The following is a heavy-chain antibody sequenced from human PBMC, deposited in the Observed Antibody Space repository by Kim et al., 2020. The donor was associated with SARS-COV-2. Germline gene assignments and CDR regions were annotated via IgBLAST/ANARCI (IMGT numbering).Heavy chain of an antibody. Sequence: ASVKVSCKASGYTFTSYGISWVRQAPGQGLEWMGWISAYNGNTNYAQKLQGRVTMTTDTSTSTAYMELRSLRSDDTAVYYCARDRAHLVLLWFGGEMDVWGQGTTVTVSS. J-gene: IGHJ6*02. CDR3: ARDRAHLVLLWFGGEMDV. D-gene: IGHD3-10*01. CDR2: ISAYNGNT. CDR1: GYTFTSYG. V-gene: IGHV1-18*01.